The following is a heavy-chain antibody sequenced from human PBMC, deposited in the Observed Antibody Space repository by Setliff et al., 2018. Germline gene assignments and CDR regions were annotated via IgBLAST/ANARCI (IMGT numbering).Heavy chain of an antibody. D-gene: IGHD3-10*01. CDR3: ARASRFGTIVYKGYYYMDV. J-gene: IGHJ6*03. V-gene: IGHV7-4-1*02. CDR2: INTNTGNP. CDR1: GYTFTTYA. Sequence: VSVKVSCKTSGYTFTTYAISWMRQAPGQGLEWMGWINTNTGNPSYAQDFTGRFVFSLDTSVSTAYLQISSLKAEDTAVYYCARASRFGTIVYKGYYYMDVWGKGTTVTAP.